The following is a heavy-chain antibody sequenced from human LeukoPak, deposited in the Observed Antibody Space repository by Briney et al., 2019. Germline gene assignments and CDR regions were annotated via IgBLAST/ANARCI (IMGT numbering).Heavy chain of an antibody. Sequence: SETLSLTCAVSGGSVSDYYWRWIRQPAGKGLEWIGRIYVSGSTNCNPSLKSRVTMSIDTSKNQFSLKLSSVTAADTAVYYCARDSRARGNYFDYWGQGALVTVSS. V-gene: IGHV4-4*07. CDR3: ARDSRARGNYFDY. D-gene: IGHD3-10*01. J-gene: IGHJ4*02. CDR1: GGSVSDYY. CDR2: IYVSGST.